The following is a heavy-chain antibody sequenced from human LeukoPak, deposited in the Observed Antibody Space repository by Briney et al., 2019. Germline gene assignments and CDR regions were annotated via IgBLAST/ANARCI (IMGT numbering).Heavy chain of an antibody. CDR1: GGSISSYY. D-gene: IGHD2/OR15-2a*01. CDR3: ARVSRILYYFDY. Sequence: ASETLSLTCTVSGGSISSYYWSWIRQPPGKGLEWIGYTYYSGGTNYNPSLKSRVTISVDTSKNQFSLKLSSVAAADAAVYYCARVSRILYYFDYWGQGTLVTVSS. J-gene: IGHJ4*02. CDR2: TYYSGGT. V-gene: IGHV4-59*01.